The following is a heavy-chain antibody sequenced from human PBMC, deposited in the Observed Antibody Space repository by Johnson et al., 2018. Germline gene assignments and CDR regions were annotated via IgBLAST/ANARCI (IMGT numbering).Heavy chain of an antibody. CDR1: GFTVSSNY. CDR2: ISWNSGSI. V-gene: IGHV3-9*01. CDR3: AKGLYNWNYGDNYYMDV. Sequence: VQLVESGGGLVQPGRSLRLSCAASGFTVSSNYISWVRQAPGKGLEWVSGISWNSGSIGYADSVKGRFTISRDNAKNSLYLQMNSLRAEDTALYYCAKGLYNWNYGDNYYMDVWGKGTTVTVSS. D-gene: IGHD1-7*01. J-gene: IGHJ6*03.